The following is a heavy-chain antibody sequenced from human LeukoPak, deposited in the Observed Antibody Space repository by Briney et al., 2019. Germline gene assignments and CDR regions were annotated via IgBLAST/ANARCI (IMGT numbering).Heavy chain of an antibody. CDR1: GFTFSSYA. CDR2: ISDSGRST. J-gene: IGHJ4*02. Sequence: GGSLRLSRAASGFTFSSYAMSWVRQAPGTGLVWVSAISDSGRSTYYADSVKGRFTISRDNSRNTLFLQMNSLRAEDTAVYYCAKRGMTTIKEGFDYWGQGILVTVSP. D-gene: IGHD5-24*01. CDR3: AKRGMTTIKEGFDY. V-gene: IGHV3-23*01.